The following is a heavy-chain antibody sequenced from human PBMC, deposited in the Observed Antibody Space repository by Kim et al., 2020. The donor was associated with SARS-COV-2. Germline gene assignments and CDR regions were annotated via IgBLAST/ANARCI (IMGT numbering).Heavy chain of an antibody. V-gene: IGHV3-53*01. CDR3: ARGGKSTDWQYFDY. CDR1: GFTVSNNY. J-gene: IGHJ4*02. D-gene: IGHD2-2*01. Sequence: GGSLRLSCAASGFTVSNNYMSWVRQAPGKGLEWVSIIYSGVETYYADSVKGRFTISRDNSKNILFLQMNSLRAEDTAVYYCARGGKSTDWQYFDYWGQGTLLTVSS. CDR2: IYSGVET.